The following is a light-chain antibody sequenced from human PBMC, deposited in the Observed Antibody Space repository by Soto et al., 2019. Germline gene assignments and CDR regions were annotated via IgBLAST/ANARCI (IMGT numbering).Light chain of an antibody. CDR1: SSDVGNYNL. CDR3: CSYAGSNANV. V-gene: IGLV2-23*01. J-gene: IGLJ1*01. CDR2: EGN. Sequence: QSALTQPASVSGSPGQSITISCTGPSSDVGNYNLVSWYQQHPGKAPKLMIYEGNRRPSGVSNRFSGSKSGNTASLTISGLQAEDEADYYCCSYAGSNANVFGTGTKLTVL.